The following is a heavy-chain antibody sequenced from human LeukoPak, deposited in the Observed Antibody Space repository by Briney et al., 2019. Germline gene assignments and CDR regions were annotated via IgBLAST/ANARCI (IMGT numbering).Heavy chain of an antibody. J-gene: IGHJ4*02. V-gene: IGHV4-39*01. D-gene: IGHD1-26*01. Sequence: SETLSLTCTVSVGSISSNSYYWAWIRQPPGKGLEWIGSIYSSVSTYYNPSLKSRVTISVDTSKNQFSLRLSSVTAADTALYYCAYSGSYGHLGYWGQEIPVTVSS. CDR1: VGSISSNSYY. CDR2: IYSSVST. CDR3: AYSGSYGHLGY.